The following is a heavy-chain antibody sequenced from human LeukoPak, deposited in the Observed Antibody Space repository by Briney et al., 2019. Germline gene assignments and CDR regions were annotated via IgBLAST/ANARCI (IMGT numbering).Heavy chain of an antibody. CDR1: GGSISSSNW. J-gene: IGHJ5*02. CDR3: AAPYCTNGVCYGWFDP. Sequence: SGTLSLTCAVSGGSISSSNWWSWVRQPPGKGLEWIGEIYHSGSTNYNPSLKSRVTISVDKSKNQFSLKLSFVTAADTAVYYCAAPYCTNGVCYGWFDPWGQGTLVTVSS. V-gene: IGHV4-4*02. CDR2: IYHSGST. D-gene: IGHD2-8*01.